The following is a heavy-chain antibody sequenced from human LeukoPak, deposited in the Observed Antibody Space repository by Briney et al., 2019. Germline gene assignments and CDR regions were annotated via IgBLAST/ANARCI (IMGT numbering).Heavy chain of an antibody. CDR3: ARRAGQNWYFDL. Sequence: SETLSLTCTVSGRSISSSSYYWGWIRQPPGKGLEWIGCIYYSGSTYYNPSLKSRVTISVDTSKNQFSLKLSSVTAADTAVYYCARRAGQNWYFDLWGRGTLVTVSS. CDR2: IYYSGST. CDR1: GRSISSSSYY. J-gene: IGHJ2*01. V-gene: IGHV4-39*01.